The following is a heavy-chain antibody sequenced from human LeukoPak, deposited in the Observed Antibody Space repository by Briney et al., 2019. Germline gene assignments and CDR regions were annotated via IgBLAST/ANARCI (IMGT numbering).Heavy chain of an antibody. CDR3: AGTDGSGSKNYFDY. D-gene: IGHD3-10*01. J-gene: IGHJ4*02. CDR2: IYSGGST. CDR1: GFTVSSNY. Sequence: GGSLRLSCAASGFTVSSNYMSWVRQAPGKGLEWVSVIYSGGSTYYADSVKGRFTISRDNSKNTLYLQMNSLRAEDTAVYYCAGTDGSGSKNYFDYWGQGTLVTVSS. V-gene: IGHV3-66*01.